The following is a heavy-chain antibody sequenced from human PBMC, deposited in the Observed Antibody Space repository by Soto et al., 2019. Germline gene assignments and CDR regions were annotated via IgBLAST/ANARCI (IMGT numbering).Heavy chain of an antibody. CDR3: AAGKPKYYDILTGYYTMDV. V-gene: IGHV1-58*01. Sequence: GASVKVSCKASGFTFTSSAVQWVRQARGQRLEWIGWIVVGSGNTNYAQKFQERVTITRDMSTSTAYMELSSLRSEDTAVYYCAAGKPKYYDILTGYYTMDVWGQGTTVTV. CDR1: GFTFTSSA. CDR2: IVVGSGNT. J-gene: IGHJ6*02. D-gene: IGHD3-9*01.